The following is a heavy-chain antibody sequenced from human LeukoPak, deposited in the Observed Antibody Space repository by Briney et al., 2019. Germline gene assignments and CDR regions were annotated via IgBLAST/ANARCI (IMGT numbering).Heavy chain of an antibody. J-gene: IGHJ6*03. CDR1: GFTFSSYS. CDR2: ISSSSSYI. D-gene: IGHD6-13*01. CDR3: ARWDSRDYYYYMDV. V-gene: IGHV3-21*01. Sequence: GGSLRLSCAASGFTFSSYSMNWVRQPPGKGLEWVSSISSSSSYIYYADSVKGRFTISRDNAKNSLYLQMNSLRAEDTAVYYCARWDSRDYYYYMDVWGKGTTVTVSS.